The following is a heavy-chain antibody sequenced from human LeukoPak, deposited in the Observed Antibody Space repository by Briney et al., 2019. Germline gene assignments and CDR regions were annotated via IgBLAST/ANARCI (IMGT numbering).Heavy chain of an antibody. CDR2: IWYDGSKK. CDR3: AKENCSGGSCFFDY. V-gene: IGHV3-33*06. CDR1: GFTFSSYG. D-gene: IGHD2-15*01. Sequence: PGGSLRLSCAASGFTFSSYGMHWVRQAPGKGREWGAVIWYDGSKKYYEDSVKGRFTISRDNSKNTLYLQMNSLRAEDTAVYYCAKENCSGGSCFFDYWGQGTLVTVSS. J-gene: IGHJ4*02.